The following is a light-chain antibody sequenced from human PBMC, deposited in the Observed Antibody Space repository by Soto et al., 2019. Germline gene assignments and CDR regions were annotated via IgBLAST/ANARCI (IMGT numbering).Light chain of an antibody. CDR3: QSYDSSLSGYVV. Sequence: QSALTQPPSVSGAPGQRVTISCTGSSSNIGAGYDVHWYQQLPGTAPKLLIYGNSNRPSGVPDRFSGSKSDTSASLAITGLQAEDEADYYCQSYDSSLSGYVVFGGGTKLTVL. CDR1: SSNIGAGYD. CDR2: GNS. V-gene: IGLV1-40*01. J-gene: IGLJ2*01.